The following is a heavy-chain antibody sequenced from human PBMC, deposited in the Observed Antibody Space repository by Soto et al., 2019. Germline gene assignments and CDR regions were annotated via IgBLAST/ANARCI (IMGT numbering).Heavy chain of an antibody. CDR2: SIPVFSAT. J-gene: IGHJ5*02. CDR3: ASRAVCGVSALTSKTWCDL. D-gene: IGHD3-3*01. CDR1: GGTFNSYA. V-gene: IGHV1-69*01. Sequence: QVQLLQSGAEVRKPGSSVRVSCKASGGTFNSYAFSWVRQAPGQGLEWKGGSIPVFSATHYAQSFEGRVTISANESTKPVYLDFSSLKSDDTAVYFCASRAVCGVSALTSKTWCDLWVQGPLVIVSS.